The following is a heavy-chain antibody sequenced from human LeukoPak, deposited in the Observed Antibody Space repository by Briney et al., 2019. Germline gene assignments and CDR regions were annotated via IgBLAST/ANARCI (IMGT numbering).Heavy chain of an antibody. CDR3: VRTETMTSGAWDY. CDR1: GDSVSSNSAA. CDR2: TYFRSKWYN. J-gene: IGHJ4*02. Sequence: SQTLSLTCAISGDSVSSNSAAWNWIRQSPSRGLEWLGRTYFRSKWYNDCAVSVKSRITINPDTSKNQFSLQLNSVTPEDTAVYYCVRTETMTSGAWDYWGQGTLVTVSS. V-gene: IGHV6-1*01. D-gene: IGHD3-10*01.